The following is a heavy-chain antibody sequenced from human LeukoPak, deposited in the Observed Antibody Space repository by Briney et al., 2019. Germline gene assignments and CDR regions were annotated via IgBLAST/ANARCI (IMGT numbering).Heavy chain of an antibody. CDR1: GYTFTGCY. J-gene: IGHJ4*02. D-gene: IGHD1-26*01. CDR3: ARLRGRSGSGSYNYFDY. Sequence: ASVKVSCKASGYTFTGCYMHWVRQAPGQGLEWMGRINPNSGGTNYAQKFHGRVTMTRDTSISTAYMELSRLRSDDTAVYYCARLRGRSGSGSYNYFDYWGQGTLVTVSS. CDR2: INPNSGGT. V-gene: IGHV1-2*06.